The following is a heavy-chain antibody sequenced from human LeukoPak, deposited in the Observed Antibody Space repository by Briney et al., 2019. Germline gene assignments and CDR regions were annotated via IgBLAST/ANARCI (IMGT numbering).Heavy chain of an antibody. CDR2: IYSGGST. Sequence: GGALRLSCAASGFTVSSKYMSWVRQPPAKELEWVSVIYSGGSTDYADSVKGRFTISRDNSENTLHLQMNSLRAEDTAVYYCARIPKTTYFDYWGQGTLVTVSS. CDR3: ARIPKTTYFDY. V-gene: IGHV3-53*01. D-gene: IGHD4-17*01. CDR1: GFTVSSKY. J-gene: IGHJ4*02.